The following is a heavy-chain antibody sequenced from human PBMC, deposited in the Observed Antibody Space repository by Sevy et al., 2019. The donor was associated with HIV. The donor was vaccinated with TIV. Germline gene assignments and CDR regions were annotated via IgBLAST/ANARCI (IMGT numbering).Heavy chain of an antibody. V-gene: IGHV3-21*01. CDR1: EFAFNMHN. J-gene: IGHJ4*02. CDR3: ARTFSFSWYDY. CDR2: ISTSSNNI. Sequence: GESLKISCVASEFAFNMHNMSWVRQAPGKGLEWVSSISTSSNNIYYADSVEGRFTISRDNAKNSRYLQMNSLRAEDTAVYYCARTFSFSWYDYWGQGTLVTVSS. D-gene: IGHD6-13*01.